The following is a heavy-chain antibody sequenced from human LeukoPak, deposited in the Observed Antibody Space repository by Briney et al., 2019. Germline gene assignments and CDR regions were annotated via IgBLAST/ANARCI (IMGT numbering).Heavy chain of an antibody. CDR2: IKEDGSVK. V-gene: IGHV3-7*02. D-gene: IGHD3-10*01. CDR3: AASITMFDY. Sequence: PPGGSLRLSCAASGFTFGRYWMSWVRQAPGKGLEWVANIKEDGSVKYYVESVKGRFTISRDNAKNSLYLQMNSLRAEDTAVYYCAASITMFDYWGQGTLVTVSS. J-gene: IGHJ4*02. CDR1: GFTFGRYW.